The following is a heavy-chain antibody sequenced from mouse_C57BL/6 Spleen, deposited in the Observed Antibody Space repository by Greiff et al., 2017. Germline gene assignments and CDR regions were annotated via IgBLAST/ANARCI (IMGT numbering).Heavy chain of an antibody. Sequence: EVKLQESGPGLVKPSQSLSLTCSVTGYSITSGYYWNWIRQFPGNKLEWMGYISYDGSNNYNPSLKNRISITRDTSKNQFFLKLNSVTTEDTATYYCARSARGAMDYWGQGTSVTVSS. J-gene: IGHJ4*01. CDR3: ARSARGAMDY. CDR1: GYSITSGYY. V-gene: IGHV3-6*01. CDR2: ISYDGSN.